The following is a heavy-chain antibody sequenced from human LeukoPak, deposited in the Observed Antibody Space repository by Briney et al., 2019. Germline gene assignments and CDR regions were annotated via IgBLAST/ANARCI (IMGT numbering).Heavy chain of an antibody. Sequence: PSETLSLICTVSGGSISSSSYYWGWIRQPPGKGLEWIGSIYHSGNTYYNPSLKSRVTISVDTSKNQFSLRLSSVTAADTAMYYCARAPRIVGATYFFDYWGQGTLVTVSS. CDR3: ARAPRIVGATYFFDY. D-gene: IGHD1-26*01. CDR2: IYHSGNT. CDR1: GGSISSSSYY. J-gene: IGHJ4*02. V-gene: IGHV4-39*07.